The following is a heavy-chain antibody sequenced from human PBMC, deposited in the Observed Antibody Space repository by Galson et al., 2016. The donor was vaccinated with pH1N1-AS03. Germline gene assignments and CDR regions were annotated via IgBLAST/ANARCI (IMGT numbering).Heavy chain of an antibody. CDR3: AKYCRGTKCYSRLYP. CDR2: ISDSGTT. D-gene: IGHD2-15*01. V-gene: IGHV4-59*02. CDR1: GVSVRSDY. J-gene: IGHJ5*02. Sequence: LSLTCTVSGVSVRSDYWSWVRQPPGKGLEWIAYISDSGTTNYNPSLKSRVTISVDTSKNQFSLRLSSVTAADTAVYYCAKYCRGTKCYSRLYPWGQGTLVTVSS.